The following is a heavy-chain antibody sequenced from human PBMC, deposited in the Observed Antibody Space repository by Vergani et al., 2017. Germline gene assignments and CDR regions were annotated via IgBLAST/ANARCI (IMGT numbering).Heavy chain of an antibody. J-gene: IGHJ4*02. CDR2: MDYNGRA. CDR1: GGSFFNSRYY. CDR3: ARHVTQDYYYDSDYFDY. Sequence: QLQLQESGPGLVKPSGTLSLTCSVTGGSFFNSRYYWGWIRQPPGKGLEWIGSMDYNGRAYYTPSFRRRVAISIDTSKMQFTLKLYSLTAAYTAIYYCARHVTQDYYYDSDYFDYWGLGTLVTVSS. V-gene: IGHV4-39*01. D-gene: IGHD3-22*01.